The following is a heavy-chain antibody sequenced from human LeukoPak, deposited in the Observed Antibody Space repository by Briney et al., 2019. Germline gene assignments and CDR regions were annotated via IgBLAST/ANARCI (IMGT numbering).Heavy chain of an antibody. J-gene: IGHJ4*02. V-gene: IGHV3-74*01. Sequence: GGSLRLSCAASGFTLRIYRMHCLRQVPGKGLLCFSRINSDGSMTSYAASVKSRFTISRDNAENTLYLQMNSLRAEDTGVYFCGRVTASWHPYIDYWGQGTPVSVSS. D-gene: IGHD2-2*01. CDR2: INSDGSMT. CDR3: GRVTASWHPYIDY. CDR1: GFTLRIYR.